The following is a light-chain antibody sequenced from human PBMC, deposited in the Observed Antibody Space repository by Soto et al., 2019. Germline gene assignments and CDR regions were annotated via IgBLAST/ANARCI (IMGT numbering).Light chain of an antibody. CDR2: RTS. J-gene: IGKJ1*01. CDR3: QQYGSPTT. CDR1: QSVFSTY. V-gene: IGKV3-20*01. Sequence: DIVLTQSPGTLSLSPGERATLSCRASQSVFSTYLAWYQQKPGQAPKLLIYRTSSRATGIPDRFSGSGSGTDFTLTHSRLEPEDFAVYFCQQYGSPTTFGQGTKVEIK.